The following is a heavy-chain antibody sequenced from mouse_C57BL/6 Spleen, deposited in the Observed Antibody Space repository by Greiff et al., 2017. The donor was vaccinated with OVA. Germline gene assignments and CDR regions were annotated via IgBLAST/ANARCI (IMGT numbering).Heavy chain of an antibody. Sequence: QVQLQQPGAELVMPGASVKLSCKASGYTFTSYWMHWVKQRPGQGLEWIGEIDPSDSYTNYNQKFKGKSTLTVDKSSSTAYMQLSSLTSEDSAVYYCSRWGKDYYGSSYAMDYWGQGTSVTVSS. CDR2: IDPSDSYT. J-gene: IGHJ4*01. D-gene: IGHD1-1*01. CDR1: GYTFTSYW. V-gene: IGHV1-69*01. CDR3: SRWGKDYYGSSYAMDY.